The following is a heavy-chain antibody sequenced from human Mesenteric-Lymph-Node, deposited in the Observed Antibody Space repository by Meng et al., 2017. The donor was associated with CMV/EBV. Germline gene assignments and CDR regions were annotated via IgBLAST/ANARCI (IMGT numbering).Heavy chain of an antibody. J-gene: IGHJ4*02. D-gene: IGHD6-6*01. CDR2: MSRDGNYK. CDR1: GFTLSNYG. CDR3: ARDPLRLAARAPSDY. V-gene: IGHV3-30*04. Sequence: GGSLRLSCAAAGFTLSNYGVHWVRQAPGKGLEWVASMSRDGNYKHYADSVKGRFTISRDNSKNTLYLQMNSLRTEDTAVYYCARDPLRLAARAPSDYWGQGTLVTVSS.